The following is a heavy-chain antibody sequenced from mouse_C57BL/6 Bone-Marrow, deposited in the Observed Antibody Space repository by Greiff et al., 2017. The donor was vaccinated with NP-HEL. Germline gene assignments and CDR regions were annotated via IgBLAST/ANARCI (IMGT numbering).Heavy chain of an antibody. Sequence: EVQLQQSGPGMVKPSQSLSLTCTVTGYSITSGYDWHWIRHFPGNKLEWMGYISYSGSTNYNPSLKSRISITHDTSKNHFFLKLNSVTTEDTATYYCAREGDSNSFDYWGQGTTLTVSS. CDR1: GYSITSGYD. J-gene: IGHJ2*01. D-gene: IGHD2-5*01. V-gene: IGHV3-1*01. CDR3: AREGDSNSFDY. CDR2: ISYSGST.